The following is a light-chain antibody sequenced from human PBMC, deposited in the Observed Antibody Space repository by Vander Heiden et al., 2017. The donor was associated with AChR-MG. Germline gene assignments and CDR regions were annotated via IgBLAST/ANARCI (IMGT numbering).Light chain of an antibody. J-gene: IGKJ3*01. CDR3: QQYNNWPPIT. CDR2: GAS. CDR1: QSVSSN. V-gene: IGKV3-15*01. Sequence: EIVMTQSPATLSVSPGERATLSCRASQSVSSNLARYQQKPGQAPRRLIYGASTRATGIPARLSGSGSGTEVTLTISSRQSEDFAVYYCQQYNNWPPITFGPGTKVDIK.